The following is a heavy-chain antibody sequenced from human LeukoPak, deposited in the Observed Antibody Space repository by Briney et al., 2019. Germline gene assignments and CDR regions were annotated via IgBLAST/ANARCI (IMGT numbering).Heavy chain of an antibody. CDR3: AKDIETGYCSGGNCYGAFDI. CDR1: GVTFDDYA. D-gene: IGHD2-15*01. J-gene: IGHJ3*02. Sequence: GGSLRLSCEASGVTFDDYAMHWVRQAPGKGLEWVSCISWNSGSIGYADSVKGRFTISRDNAKNSLYLQMNSLRAEDTALYYCAKDIETGYCSGGNCYGAFDIWGQGTMVTVSS. V-gene: IGHV3-9*01. CDR2: ISWNSGSI.